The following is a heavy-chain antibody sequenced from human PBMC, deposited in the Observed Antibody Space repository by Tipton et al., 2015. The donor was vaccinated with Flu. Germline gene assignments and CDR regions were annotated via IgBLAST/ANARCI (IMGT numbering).Heavy chain of an antibody. Sequence: TLSLTCTVSGGSISSGSYYWSWIRQPAGKGLEWIGRVYPSGSANYNPSLKSRVTISVDTSKNQFSLRLNSVTATDTAMYYCARDYCSGGICYPDYWGQGTLVTVSS. CDR2: VYPSGSA. V-gene: IGHV4-61*02. D-gene: IGHD2-15*01. CDR1: GGSISSGSYY. CDR3: ARDYCSGGICYPDY. J-gene: IGHJ4*02.